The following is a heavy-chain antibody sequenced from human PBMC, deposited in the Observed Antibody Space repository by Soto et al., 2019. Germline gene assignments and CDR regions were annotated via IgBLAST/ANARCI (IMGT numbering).Heavy chain of an antibody. D-gene: IGHD4-17*01. CDR3: ARSDYPGPNYYYYYGMDV. J-gene: IGHJ6*02. CDR2: ISSSSSYI. Sequence: GGSLRLSCAASGFTFSSYSMNWVRQAPGKGLEWVSSISSSSSYIYYADSVKGRFTISRDNAKNSLYLQMNSLRAEDTAVYYCARSDYPGPNYYYYYGMDVWGQGTTVTVS. V-gene: IGHV3-21*01. CDR1: GFTFSSYS.